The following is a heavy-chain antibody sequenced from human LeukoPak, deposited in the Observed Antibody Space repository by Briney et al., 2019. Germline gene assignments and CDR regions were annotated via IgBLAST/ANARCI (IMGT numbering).Heavy chain of an antibody. CDR3: ARAAVAGTGVRSYFDY. D-gene: IGHD6-19*01. V-gene: IGHV4-34*01. Sequence: SETLSLTCSVSGGSISGYYWSWIRQPPGKGLEWIGEINHSGSTNYNPSLKSRVTISVDTSKNQFSLKLSSVTAADTAVYYCARAAVAGTGVRSYFDYWGQGTLVTVSS. J-gene: IGHJ4*02. CDR1: GGSISGYY. CDR2: INHSGST.